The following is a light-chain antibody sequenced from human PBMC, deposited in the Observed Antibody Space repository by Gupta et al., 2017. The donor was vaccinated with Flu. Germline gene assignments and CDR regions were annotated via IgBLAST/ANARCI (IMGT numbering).Light chain of an antibody. V-gene: IGLV3-19*01. CDR2: AKN. Sequence: SSELTQDPAVSVALGQTVRITCQGDSLRNSYASWYQQKPGQAPVLVIYAKNIRPSGTPDRVSGSSSGTTAALTITGAPAEEEAAYYCNSRESTDNNKEVFGGGSKLTVL. CDR1: SLRNSY. CDR3: NSRESTDNNKEV. J-gene: IGLJ2*01.